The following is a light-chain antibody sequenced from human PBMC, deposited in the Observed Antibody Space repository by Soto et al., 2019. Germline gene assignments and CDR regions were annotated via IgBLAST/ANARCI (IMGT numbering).Light chain of an antibody. CDR3: ATWDDSPNGAV. Sequence: QSVLTQQPSTSGTPGQRVTISCSGSSSNIGSNTVNWYQQLPGTAPKLLIYSNNQRPSGVPDRFSGSKSGTSASLAISGLQSEDEADYYCATWDDSPNGAVFGGGTQLTVL. CDR1: SSNIGSNT. V-gene: IGLV1-44*01. CDR2: SNN. J-gene: IGLJ7*01.